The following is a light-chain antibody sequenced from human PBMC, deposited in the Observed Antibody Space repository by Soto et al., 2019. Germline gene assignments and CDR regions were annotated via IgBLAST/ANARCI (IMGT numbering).Light chain of an antibody. V-gene: IGKV3-20*01. CDR1: QSVSSNY. Sequence: EIVLTQSPGTLSLSPGERATLSCRASQSVSSNYLAWYQQKPGQAPRLLIYGASSRATGIPDGFSGSGSGTDFTLTISRLEPEDFALYYCQQYDSSPWTFGQGTKVEIK. CDR3: QQYDSSPWT. CDR2: GAS. J-gene: IGKJ1*01.